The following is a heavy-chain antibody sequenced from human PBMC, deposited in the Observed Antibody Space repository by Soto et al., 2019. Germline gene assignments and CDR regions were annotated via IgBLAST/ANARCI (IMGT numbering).Heavy chain of an antibody. CDR1: GSSISGYY. CDR3: ASDNGYCSGGSCSTDYYYYGMDV. V-gene: IGHV4-59*01. D-gene: IGHD2-15*01. Sequence: PSETLSLTCTVSGSSISGYYWSWSRQTTGKGLEWIGYIYYSESTHYNPSLKSRVAISVDTSKNQFSLKLSSVTAADTAVYYCASDNGYCSGGSCSTDYYYYGMDVWGQGTTVTVSS. CDR2: IYYSEST. J-gene: IGHJ6*02.